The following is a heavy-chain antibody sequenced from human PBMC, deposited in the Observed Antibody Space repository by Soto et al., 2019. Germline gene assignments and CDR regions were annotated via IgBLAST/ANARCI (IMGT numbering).Heavy chain of an antibody. CDR1: GGSFSGYY. V-gene: IGHV4-34*01. Sequence: SETLSLTCAVYGGSFSGYYWSWIRQPPGKGLEWIGEINHSGSTNYNPSLKSRVTISVDTSKNQFSLKLSSVTAADTAVYYCERGGSILRYFDWLARGNWFDPWGQGTLVTVSS. CDR2: INHSGST. J-gene: IGHJ5*02. CDR3: ERGGSILRYFDWLARGNWFDP. D-gene: IGHD3-9*01.